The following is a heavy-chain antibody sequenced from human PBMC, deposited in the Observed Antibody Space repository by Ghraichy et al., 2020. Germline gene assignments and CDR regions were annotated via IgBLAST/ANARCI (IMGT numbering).Heavy chain of an antibody. D-gene: IGHD3-9*01. Sequence: GGSLRLSCAASGFTFSSYSMNWVRQAPGKGLEWVSSISSSSSYIYYADSVKGRFTISRDNAKNSLYLQMNSLRAEDTAVYYCARDGAPTYYDILTGYLYYFDYWGQGTLVTVSS. J-gene: IGHJ4*02. CDR1: GFTFSSYS. CDR2: ISSSSSYI. CDR3: ARDGAPTYYDILTGYLYYFDY. V-gene: IGHV3-21*01.